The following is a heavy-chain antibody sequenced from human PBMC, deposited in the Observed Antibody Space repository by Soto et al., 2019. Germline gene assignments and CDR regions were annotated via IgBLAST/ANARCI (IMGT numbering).Heavy chain of an antibody. J-gene: IGHJ4*02. CDR2: ISPYTGKT. Sequence: QVLLVQSGSEVKKRGASMKVSCQTSGYTFSDFALTWVRQVPDKGLEWLGWISPYTGKTNYAQRVHDRVALTTDTSTRTAYLELRSLTYDDTAVYYCARLGWELLSGRRYFDYWGQGTLVTVSS. CDR3: ARLGWELLSGRRYFDY. V-gene: IGHV1-18*04. D-gene: IGHD1-26*01. CDR1: GYTFSDFA.